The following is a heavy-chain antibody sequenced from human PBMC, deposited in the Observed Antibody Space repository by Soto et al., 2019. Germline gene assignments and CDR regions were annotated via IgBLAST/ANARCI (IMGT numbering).Heavy chain of an antibody. CDR1: GGSISSSSYY. J-gene: IGHJ5*02. D-gene: IGHD3-22*01. CDR3: ARGLTDYDSSGYYDWFDP. CDR2: IYYSGST. Sequence: SETLSLTCTVSGGSISSSSYYWGWIRQPPGKGLEWIGSIYYSGSTYYNPSLKSRVTISVDTSKNQFSLQLNSVTPADTAVYYCARGLTDYDSSGYYDWFDPWGQGTLVTVSS. V-gene: IGHV4-39*01.